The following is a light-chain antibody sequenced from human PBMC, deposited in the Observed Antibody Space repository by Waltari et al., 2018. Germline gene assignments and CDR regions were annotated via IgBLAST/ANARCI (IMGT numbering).Light chain of an antibody. CDR3: QQYDNWPRT. J-gene: IGKJ1*01. V-gene: IGKV3-15*01. CDR2: DAS. Sequence: EIVMTQSPDTLSVSPGERVTLSCRASQTISTNLGWYQQKPGQAPRLLIDDASARATNVPARFSGSGSGTEFTLTISSLQSEDFAIYYCQQYDNWPRTFGQGTKVE. CDR1: QTISTN.